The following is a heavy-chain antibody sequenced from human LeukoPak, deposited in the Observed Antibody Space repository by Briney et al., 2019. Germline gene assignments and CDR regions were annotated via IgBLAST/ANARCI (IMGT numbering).Heavy chain of an antibody. J-gene: IGHJ4*02. CDR1: GGSISNNY. CDR2: IKQDGSEK. Sequence: PSETLSLTCTVSGGSISNNYWSWIRQPPGKGLEWVANIKQDGSEKYYVDSVKGRFTISRDNAKNSLYLQMNSLRAEDTAVYYCARVMYSSGWSFDYWGQGTLVTVSS. V-gene: IGHV3-7*01. D-gene: IGHD6-19*01. CDR3: ARVMYSSGWSFDY.